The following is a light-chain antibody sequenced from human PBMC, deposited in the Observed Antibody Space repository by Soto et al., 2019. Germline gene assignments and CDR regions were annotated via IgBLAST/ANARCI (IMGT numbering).Light chain of an antibody. CDR2: DVT. Sequence: QSALTQPASVSGSPEQSITISCTGTSSDIGGYNFVSWYQQHPGRAPKLIIYDVTNRPSGVSNRFSGSKSGNTASLTISGLQVEDEADYYCCSYTDSNSYVFGTGTKLTVL. CDR3: CSYTDSNSYV. V-gene: IGLV2-14*01. J-gene: IGLJ1*01. CDR1: SSDIGGYNF.